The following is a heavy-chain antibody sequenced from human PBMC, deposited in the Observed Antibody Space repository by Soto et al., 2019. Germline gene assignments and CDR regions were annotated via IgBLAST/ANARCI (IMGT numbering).Heavy chain of an antibody. D-gene: IGHD3-9*01. V-gene: IGHV4-34*01. CDR2: INDRGSI. CDR1: GGSFSGYY. J-gene: IGHJ2*01. Sequence: QVQLQQWGAGPLRPWETLSLTCGVSGGSFSGYYWAWIRQSPGKGLEWIGEINDRGSINYNPSLKSRVSISGDTSKNHYSLNLRSVTAADTAVYYCARESHDILTGPPWVWYFDLWGRGTLVTVSS. CDR3: ARESHDILTGPPWVWYFDL.